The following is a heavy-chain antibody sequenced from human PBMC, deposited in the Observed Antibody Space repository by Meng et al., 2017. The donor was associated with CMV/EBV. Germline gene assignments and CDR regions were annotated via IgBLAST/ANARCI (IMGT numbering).Heavy chain of an antibody. CDR1: GYTFISYD. Sequence: ASVKVSCKASGYTFISYDINWVRQATGQGLEWMGWMNPNSGNTGYAQKFQGRVTITRNTSISTAYMELSSLRSEDTAVYYCARGVYYDFWSGPNYYYGMDVWGQGTTVTVSS. D-gene: IGHD3-3*01. V-gene: IGHV1-8*03. CDR3: ARGVYYDFWSGPNYYYGMDV. J-gene: IGHJ6*02. CDR2: MNPNSGNT.